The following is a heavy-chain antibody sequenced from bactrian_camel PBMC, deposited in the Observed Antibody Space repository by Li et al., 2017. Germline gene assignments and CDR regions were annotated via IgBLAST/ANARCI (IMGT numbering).Heavy chain of an antibody. Sequence: HVQLVESGGGSVQAGGSLKLSCAASGLDFSTYCMGWFRQGPGGEREGVAGLDGSGRVTYANRVNGRFTISRDSAKNTLYLQMNSLKLEDTAMYYCAASPLSGYCRIRGLEYNYWGQGTQVTVS. J-gene: IGHJ4*01. CDR1: GLDFSTYC. D-gene: IGHD2*01. CDR2: LDGSGRVT. CDR3: AASPLSGYCRIRGLEYNY. V-gene: IGHV3S6*01.